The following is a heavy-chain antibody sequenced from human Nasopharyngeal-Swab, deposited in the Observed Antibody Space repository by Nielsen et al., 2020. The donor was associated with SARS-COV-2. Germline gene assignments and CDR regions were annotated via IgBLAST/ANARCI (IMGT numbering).Heavy chain of an antibody. Sequence: RQAPGKGLEWIGCIYYSGSTNYNPSLKSRVTISVDTSKNQFSLKLSSVTAADTAVYYCARSAYCGGDCYGRRIFDYWGQGTLVTVSS. CDR2: IYYSGST. J-gene: IGHJ4*02. CDR3: ARSAYCGGDCYGRRIFDY. V-gene: IGHV4-59*01. D-gene: IGHD2-21*02.